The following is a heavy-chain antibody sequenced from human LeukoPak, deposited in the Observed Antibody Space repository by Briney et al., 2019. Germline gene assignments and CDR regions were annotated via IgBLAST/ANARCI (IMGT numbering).Heavy chain of an antibody. CDR1: GFTFNNAW. CDR3: AELGITMIGGV. J-gene: IGHJ6*04. V-gene: IGHV3-48*04. D-gene: IGHD3-10*02. Sequence: QSGGSLRLSCAASGFTFNNAWMSWVRQAPGKGLEWVSYISSSGSTIYYADSVKGRFTISRDNAKNSLYLQMNSLRAEDTAVYYCAELGITMIGGVWGKGTTVTISS. CDR2: ISSSGSTI.